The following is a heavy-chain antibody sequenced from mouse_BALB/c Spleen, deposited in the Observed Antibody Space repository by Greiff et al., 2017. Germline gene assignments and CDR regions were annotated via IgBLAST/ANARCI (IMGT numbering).Heavy chain of an antibody. Sequence: QVQLQQSGPGLVQPSQSLSITCTVSGFSLTSYGVHWVRQSPGKGLEWLGVIWSGGSTDYNAAFISRLSISKDNSKSQVFFKMNSLQANDTAIYYCASPLYGNSVGYAMDYWGQGTSVTVSS. CDR2: IWSGGST. V-gene: IGHV2-2*02. CDR3: ASPLYGNSVGYAMDY. D-gene: IGHD2-1*01. J-gene: IGHJ4*01. CDR1: GFSLTSYG.